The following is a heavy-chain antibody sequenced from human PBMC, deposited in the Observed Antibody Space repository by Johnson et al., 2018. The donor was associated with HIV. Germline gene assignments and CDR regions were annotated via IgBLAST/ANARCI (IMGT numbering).Heavy chain of an antibody. Sequence: VQLVESGGVVVQPGGSLRLSCAASGFTFDDYTMHWVRQAPGKGLEWVSGISWNSGTIGYADSVKGRFAISRDNAKNSMYLQMNSLRAEETALYYCARVTRYNWNSDAFDIWGQGTMVTVSS. CDR3: ARVTRYNWNSDAFDI. CDR2: ISWNSGTI. CDR1: GFTFDDYT. V-gene: IGHV3-9*01. D-gene: IGHD1-1*01. J-gene: IGHJ3*02.